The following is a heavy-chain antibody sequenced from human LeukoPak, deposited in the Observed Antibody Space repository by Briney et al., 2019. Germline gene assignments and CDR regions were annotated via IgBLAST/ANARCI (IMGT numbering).Heavy chain of an antibody. CDR2: IYYSGST. V-gene: IGHV4-59*08. J-gene: IGHJ4*02. CDR3: ARAPSPYYDLWSGYYYFDY. D-gene: IGHD3-3*01. Sequence: PSETLSLTCTVSGGSISSYYWSWIRQPPGKGLEWIGYIYYSGSTNYNPSLKSRVTISVDTSKNQFSLKLSSVTAADTAVYYCARAPSPYYDLWSGYYYFDYWGQGTLVTVSS. CDR1: GGSISSYY.